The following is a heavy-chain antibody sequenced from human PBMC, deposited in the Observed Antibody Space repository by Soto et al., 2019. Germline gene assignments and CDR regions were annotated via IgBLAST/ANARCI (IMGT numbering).Heavy chain of an antibody. Sequence: SETLSLTSTVSGGSISSSSYYWGWIRQPPGKGLEWIGSIYYSGSTYYNPSLKSRVTISVDTSKNQFSLKLSSVTAADTAVYYCAARIAAAGLYNWFDPWGQGTLVTVSS. D-gene: IGHD6-13*01. J-gene: IGHJ5*02. CDR1: GGSISSSSYY. CDR2: IYYSGST. V-gene: IGHV4-39*01. CDR3: AARIAAAGLYNWFDP.